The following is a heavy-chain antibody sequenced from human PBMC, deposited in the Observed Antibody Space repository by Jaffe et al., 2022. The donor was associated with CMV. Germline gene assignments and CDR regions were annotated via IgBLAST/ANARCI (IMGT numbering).Heavy chain of an antibody. CDR2: IKQDGSEK. Sequence: EVQLVESGGGLVQPGGSLRLSCAASGFTFSSYWMSWVRQAPGKGLEWVANIKQDGSEKYYVDSVKGRFTISRDNAKNSLYLQMNSLRAEDTAVYYCARDLGDYYDSSGSLWYFDLWGRGTLVTVSS. CDR1: GFTFSSYW. CDR3: ARDLGDYYDSSGSLWYFDL. V-gene: IGHV3-7*01. J-gene: IGHJ2*01. D-gene: IGHD3-22*01.